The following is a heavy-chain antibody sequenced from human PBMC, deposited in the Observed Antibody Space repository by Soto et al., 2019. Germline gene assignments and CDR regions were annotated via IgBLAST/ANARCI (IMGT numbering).Heavy chain of an antibody. CDR3: ARDEAYKSNDGGWFDP. J-gene: IGHJ5*02. CDR1: GYTFTSYG. Sequence: QVQLVQSGAEVKKPGASVKVSCKASGYTFTSYGISWVRQASGQGLEWMGWISAYNGNTKYAQKLQGRVTMTTDTSTGTAYMELRSLGSDDTAVYYCARDEAYKSNDGGWFDPWGQGTLVTVSS. D-gene: IGHD1-1*01. V-gene: IGHV1-18*01. CDR2: ISAYNGNT.